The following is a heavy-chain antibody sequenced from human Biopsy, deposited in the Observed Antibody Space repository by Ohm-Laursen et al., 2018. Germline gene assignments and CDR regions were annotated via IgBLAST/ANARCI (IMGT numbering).Heavy chain of an antibody. D-gene: IGHD2/OR15-2a*01. CDR1: GVSISSYF. V-gene: IGHV4-59*01. Sequence: SETLSLTCTVSGVSISSYFWNWIRQPPGKGLEWIGDIYYSGSTKYNPSLKSRVTISVDMSESQLSLKLTSVTTADTAVYYCARATNSTGWPYYYFYGMDVWGQGTTVTVSS. CDR3: ARATNSTGWPYYYFYGMDV. J-gene: IGHJ6*02. CDR2: IYYSGST.